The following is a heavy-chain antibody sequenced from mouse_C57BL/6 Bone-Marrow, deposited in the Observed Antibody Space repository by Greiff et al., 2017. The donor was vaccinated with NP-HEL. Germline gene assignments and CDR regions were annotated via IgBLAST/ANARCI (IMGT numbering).Heavy chain of an antibody. CDR2: ISSGSSTI. J-gene: IGHJ3*01. CDR3: ARKLTYGVFAY. CDR1: GFTFSDYG. V-gene: IGHV5-17*01. D-gene: IGHD1-1*01. Sequence: EVHLVESGGGLVKPGGSLKLSCAASGFTFSDYGMHWVRQAPEKGLEWVAYISSGSSTIYYADTVKGRFTISRDNAKNTLFLQMTSLRSEDTAMYYCARKLTYGVFAYWGQGTLVTVSA.